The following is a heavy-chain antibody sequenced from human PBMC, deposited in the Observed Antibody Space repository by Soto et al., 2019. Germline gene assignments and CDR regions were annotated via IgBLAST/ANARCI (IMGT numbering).Heavy chain of an antibody. Sequence: GGSLRLSCAASGFTFRNYGMTWVRQAPGKGLEWVSAIRGSGSCTYYADSVKGRFTISRDNSKNTLYLQMNSLRAEDTAVYYCRRDTGSSWEVDSWGQGTLVTVSS. CDR2: IRGSGSCT. V-gene: IGHV3-23*01. CDR3: RRDTGSSWEVDS. D-gene: IGHD6-13*01. CDR1: GFTFRNYG. J-gene: IGHJ4*02.